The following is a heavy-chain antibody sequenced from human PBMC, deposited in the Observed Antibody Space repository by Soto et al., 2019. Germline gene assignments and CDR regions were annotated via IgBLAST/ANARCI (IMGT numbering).Heavy chain of an antibody. Sequence: QLQLQESGPGLVKPSETLSLTCTVSGGSISSSSYFWGCIRQPPGKGLEWIGTVYYSGSTYYNPSLRSRVTISVDTSKNQFSLKLSTATAADTAVYYCVRRGGAVAGTSRFDSWGQGMLVTVSS. D-gene: IGHD6-19*01. CDR3: VRRGGAVAGTSRFDS. CDR2: VYYSGST. V-gene: IGHV4-39*01. CDR1: GGSISSSSYF. J-gene: IGHJ4*02.